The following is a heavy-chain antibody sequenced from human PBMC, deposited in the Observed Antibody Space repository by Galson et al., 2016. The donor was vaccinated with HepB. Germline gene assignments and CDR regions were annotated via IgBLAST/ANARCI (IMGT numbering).Heavy chain of an antibody. Sequence: SLRLSCAASGFTFRNYNMNWVRQAPGKGPEWVSPIMSSSNYIFYAASVKGRFTISRDNAKNSLSLQMSALRAEETAVYYCAREGGYKYGWFDYWGQGIRVTVSS. J-gene: IGHJ4*02. CDR2: IMSSSNYI. V-gene: IGHV3-21*01. CDR3: AREGGYKYGWFDY. CDR1: GFTFRNYN. D-gene: IGHD5-24*01.